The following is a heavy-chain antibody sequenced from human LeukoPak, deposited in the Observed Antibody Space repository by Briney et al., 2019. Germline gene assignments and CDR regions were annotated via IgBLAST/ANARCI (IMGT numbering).Heavy chain of an antibody. V-gene: IGHV4-59*08. D-gene: IGHD2-15*01. Sequence: SQTLSLTCTVSGGSISDNYWSWIRQPPGKGLEWIGYAYYSGPTNYNSSLKSRVTMSLDTSKSQFSLRLSSVTAADTAVYFCARHPFATPFDYWGPGTLVTVSS. CDR3: ARHPFATPFDY. CDR2: AYYSGPT. CDR1: GGSISDNY. J-gene: IGHJ4*02.